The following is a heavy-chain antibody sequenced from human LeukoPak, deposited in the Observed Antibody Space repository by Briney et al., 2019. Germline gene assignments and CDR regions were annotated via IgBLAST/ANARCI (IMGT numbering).Heavy chain of an antibody. J-gene: IGHJ4*02. CDR1: GGSISSGGYF. CDR2: IYYSGST. V-gene: IGHV4-31*03. D-gene: IGHD6-19*01. CDR3: ARASQWLVNI. Sequence: SQTLSLTCTVSGGSISSGGYFWRWIRQHPGKGLEWIGYIYYSGSTYYNPSLKSRVTISVDTSKNQFSLKLSSVTAADTAVYYCARASQWLVNIWGQGTLVTVSS.